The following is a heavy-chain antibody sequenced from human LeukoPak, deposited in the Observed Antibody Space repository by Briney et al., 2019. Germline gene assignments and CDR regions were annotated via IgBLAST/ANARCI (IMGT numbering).Heavy chain of an antibody. J-gene: IGHJ3*02. CDR1: GFTFSTYT. V-gene: IGHV3-21*01. CDR3: VVHPGGDSYDAFDI. CDR2: IRRCGTNI. Sequence: GGSLRLSCAASGFTFSTYTMNWVRQAPGKGLEWVSSIRRCGTNIFYADSVKGRFTISRDNAKKSLYLQMNSLRAEDTAVYYCVVHPGGDSYDAFDIWGQGTMVTVSS. D-gene: IGHD2-21*01.